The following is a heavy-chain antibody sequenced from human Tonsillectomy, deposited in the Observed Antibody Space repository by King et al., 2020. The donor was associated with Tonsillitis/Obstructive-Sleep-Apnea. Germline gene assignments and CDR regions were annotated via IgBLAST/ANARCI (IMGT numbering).Heavy chain of an antibody. V-gene: IGHV3-7*01. J-gene: IGHJ4*02. CDR1: GFTFRRSW. D-gene: IGHD6-19*01. Sequence: EVQLVESGGGLVQPGGSLRLSCAASGFTFRRSWMSWVRQVPGKGLEWVANIKEGGSEKYYVDSVKGRFIISRDDAKNTVFLQMNSLRAEDTAVYYCAKTCSGWYGGDWGQGTLVTVSP. CDR2: IKEGGSEK. CDR3: AKTCSGWYGGD.